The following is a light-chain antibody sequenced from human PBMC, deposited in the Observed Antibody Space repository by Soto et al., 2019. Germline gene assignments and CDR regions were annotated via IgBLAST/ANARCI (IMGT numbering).Light chain of an antibody. CDR2: EVS. CDR3: SSYTTSSYTRYV. CDR1: SSDVGGYNY. Sequence: QSALTQPASVSGSPGQSITISCTGTSSDVGGYNYVSWYQQHPGKAPKLMIYEVSNRPSGVSNRFSGSKSGNTASLTISGLQAEDEADYYCSSYTTSSYTRYVFGTGTKATVL. J-gene: IGLJ1*01. V-gene: IGLV2-14*01.